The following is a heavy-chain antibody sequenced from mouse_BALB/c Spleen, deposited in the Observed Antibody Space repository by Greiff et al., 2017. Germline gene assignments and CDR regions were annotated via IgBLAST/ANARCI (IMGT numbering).Heavy chain of an antibody. D-gene: IGHD4-1*01. CDR3: ARDWANWESFAY. Sequence: QVQLQQSGPGLVAPSQTLSITCTVSGFSLTSYGVHWVRQPPGKGLEWLGVIWAGGSTNYNSALMSRLSISKDNSKSQVFLKMNRLQTDDTAMYYCARDWANWESFAYWGQGTLVTVSA. CDR1: GFSLTSYG. V-gene: IGHV2-9*02. CDR2: IWAGGST. J-gene: IGHJ3*01.